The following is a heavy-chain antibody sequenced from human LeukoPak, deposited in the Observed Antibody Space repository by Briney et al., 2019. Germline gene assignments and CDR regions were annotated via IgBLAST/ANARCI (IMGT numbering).Heavy chain of an antibody. J-gene: IGHJ4*02. D-gene: IGHD6-19*01. CDR3: ARLKDSSGCYDY. V-gene: IGHV4-39*01. CDR1: GGSVSSRSYY. Sequence: SETLSLTCTVSGGSVSSRSYYWSWVRQPPGKGLEWIGIIYYSGSTYYNPSLKSRVTISVDTSKNQFSLKLSSVTAADTAVYYCARLKDSSGCYDYWGQGTLVTVSS. CDR2: IYYSGST.